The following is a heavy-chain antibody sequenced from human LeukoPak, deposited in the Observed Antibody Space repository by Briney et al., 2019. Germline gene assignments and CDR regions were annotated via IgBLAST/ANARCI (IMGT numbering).Heavy chain of an antibody. D-gene: IGHD1-26*01. CDR3: AREEVSELPHFDY. J-gene: IGHJ4*02. CDR2: IIPSLGIA. V-gene: IGHV1-69*04. CDR1: GGSFSSYT. Sequence: SVKVSCTAAGGSFSSYTISWVRQAPGQGLELMGRIIPSLGIANYAQKFQGRVTITADNSTSTAYMELSSLRSEDTAVYYCAREEVSELPHFDYWGQGTLVTVSS.